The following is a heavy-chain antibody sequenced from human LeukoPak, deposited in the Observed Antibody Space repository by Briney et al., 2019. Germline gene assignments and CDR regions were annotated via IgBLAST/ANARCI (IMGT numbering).Heavy chain of an antibody. Sequence: ASVKVSCKASGYTSTGYYMHWVRQAPGQGLEWMGWINPNSGGTNYAQKFQGRVTMTRDTSISTAYMELSRLRSDDTAVYYCATDHLKQWLRKEDYYYGMDVWGQGTTVTVSS. CDR3: ATDHLKQWLRKEDYYYGMDV. CDR2: INPNSGGT. V-gene: IGHV1-2*02. J-gene: IGHJ6*02. D-gene: IGHD6-19*01. CDR1: GYTSTGYY.